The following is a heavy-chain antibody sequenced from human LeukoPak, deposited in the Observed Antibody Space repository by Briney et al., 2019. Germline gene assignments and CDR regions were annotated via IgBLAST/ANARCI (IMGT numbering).Heavy chain of an antibody. Sequence: SQTLSLTCTVSGGSISSGSYYWSWIRQPAGKGLEWIGRIYTSGSTNYNPPLKSRVTISVDTSKNQFSLKLSSVTAADTAVYYCARDGRLRFLEWPLDAFDIWGQGTMVTVSS. V-gene: IGHV4-61*02. J-gene: IGHJ3*02. CDR2: IYTSGST. D-gene: IGHD3-3*01. CDR1: GGSISSGSYY. CDR3: ARDGRLRFLEWPLDAFDI.